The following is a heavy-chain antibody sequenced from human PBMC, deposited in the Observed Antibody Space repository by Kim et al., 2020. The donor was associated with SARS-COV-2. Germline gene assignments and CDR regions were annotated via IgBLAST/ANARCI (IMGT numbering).Heavy chain of an antibody. V-gene: IGHV4-59*01. CDR3: ARAAQQLVQGVGYFDL. Sequence: SETLSLTCTVSGGSISSYYWSWIRQPPGKGLEWIGYIYYSGSTNYNPSLKSRVTISVDTSKNQFSLKLSSVTAADTAVYYCARAAQQLVQGVGYFDLWGRGTLVTVSS. D-gene: IGHD6-6*01. CDR1: GGSISSYY. CDR2: IYYSGST. J-gene: IGHJ2*01.